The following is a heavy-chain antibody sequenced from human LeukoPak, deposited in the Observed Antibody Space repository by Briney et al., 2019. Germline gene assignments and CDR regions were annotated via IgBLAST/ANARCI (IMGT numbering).Heavy chain of an antibody. CDR2: INPNWDGT. J-gene: IGHJ4*02. Sequence: ASVKVSCKASGHTFTGYYMHWVRQAPGQGREGMGRINPNWDGTNYAQKFQGRVNMTRDTSISTTYLELSRLRSDETALYYCARVPSYDSSGYYLNWGQGTLVTVSS. CDR1: GHTFTGYY. V-gene: IGHV1-2*06. CDR3: ARVPSYDSSGYYLN. D-gene: IGHD3-22*01.